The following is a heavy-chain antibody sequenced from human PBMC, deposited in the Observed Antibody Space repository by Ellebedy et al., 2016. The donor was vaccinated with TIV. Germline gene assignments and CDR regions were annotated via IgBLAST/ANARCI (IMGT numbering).Heavy chain of an antibody. CDR2: IYYTGTT. CDR3: ARILTGYYNQYYDGMGV. D-gene: IGHD3-9*01. Sequence: SETLSLXCNVSGGSVSSSNYYWAWIRQRPGKGPEWIANIYYTGTTFYNPSLKSRVTISVDTSKNQFSLLLSSVTAADTAIYYCARILTGYYNQYYDGMGVWGQGTTVTVSS. CDR1: GGSVSSSNYY. V-gene: IGHV4-39*07. J-gene: IGHJ6*02.